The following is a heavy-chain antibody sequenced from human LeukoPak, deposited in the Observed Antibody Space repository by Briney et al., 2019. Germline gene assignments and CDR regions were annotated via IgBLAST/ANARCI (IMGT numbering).Heavy chain of an antibody. Sequence: ASVKVSCKASGYTVTGYYMHWVRQAPGQGLEWMGWINPNSGGTNYAQKFQGWVTMTRDTSISTAYMELSRLRSDDTAVYYCARGRGYSGYDFYYWGQGTLVTVSS. D-gene: IGHD5-12*01. CDR1: GYTVTGYY. V-gene: IGHV1-2*04. CDR2: INPNSGGT. CDR3: ARGRGYSGYDFYY. J-gene: IGHJ4*02.